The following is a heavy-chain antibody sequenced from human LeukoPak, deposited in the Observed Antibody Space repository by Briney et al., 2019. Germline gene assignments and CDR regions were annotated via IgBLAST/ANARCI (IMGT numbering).Heavy chain of an antibody. CDR3: ARTHSGSYRFDY. V-gene: IGHV2-70*01. CDR1: GFSLSTSGVG. CDR2: IYWDDDK. J-gene: IGHJ4*02. D-gene: IGHD1-26*01. Sequence: ESGPTLVKPTQTLTLTCTFSGFSLSTSGVGVGWIRQPPGKALEWLALIYWDDDKYYSTSLKTRLTISKDTSKNQVVLTMTNMDPVDTATYYCARTHSGSYRFDYWGQGALVTVSS.